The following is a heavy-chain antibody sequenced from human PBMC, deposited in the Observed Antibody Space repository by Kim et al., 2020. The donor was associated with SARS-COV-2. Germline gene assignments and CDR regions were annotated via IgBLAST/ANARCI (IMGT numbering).Heavy chain of an antibody. D-gene: IGHD6-19*01. V-gene: IGHV3-23*01. Sequence: YYGDSVKGRFTISRDNSRNTLILQMHNLRAEDTALYYCAYASGWYEFDYWGQGTLVTVSS. J-gene: IGHJ4*02. CDR3: AYASGWYEFDY.